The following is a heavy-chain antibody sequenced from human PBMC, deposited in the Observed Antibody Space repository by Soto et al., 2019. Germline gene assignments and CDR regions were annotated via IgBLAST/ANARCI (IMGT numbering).Heavy chain of an antibody. D-gene: IGHD3-3*02. J-gene: IGHJ5*02. CDR2: FYYTGST. Sequence: SETLSLTCTVSGGSISSSSYYWSWIRQPPGKGLEWIGYFYYTGSTNYNPSLKSRVTISIDASKNQFSLRLSSVTAADTAVYYCASPKIAFYNWFDPWGQGTLVTVS. CDR3: ASPKIAFYNWFDP. CDR1: GGSISSSSYY. V-gene: IGHV4-61*05.